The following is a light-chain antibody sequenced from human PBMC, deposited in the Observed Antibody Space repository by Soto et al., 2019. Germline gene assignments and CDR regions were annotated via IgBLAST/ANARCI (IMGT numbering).Light chain of an antibody. CDR3: QQYDTSWT. CDR1: QDVRRSQ. CDR2: AAS. V-gene: IGKV3-20*01. Sequence: EIVLTQSPGTLSLSPGDTATLSCRASQDVRRSQLAWYQQKPGRAPSLLIYAASARAAGIPDRFSGSGSWTDFTLIISRLQPEDFAVYFCQQYDTSWTFGQGTKVEIK. J-gene: IGKJ1*01.